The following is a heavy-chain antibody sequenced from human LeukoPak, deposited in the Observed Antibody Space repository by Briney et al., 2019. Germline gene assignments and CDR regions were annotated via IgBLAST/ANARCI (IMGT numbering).Heavy chain of an antibody. D-gene: IGHD6-19*01. V-gene: IGHV3-30*04. Sequence: GGSLRLSCAASGFTFSTYTMNWVRQAPGKGLAWVAFISSDGRNNYYADSVKDRFTISRDNSESTLFMQMNSLRAEDTAVYYCAREYRSAWTSFDYWGQEALVTVSS. CDR3: AREYRSAWTSFDY. CDR1: GFTFSTYT. J-gene: IGHJ4*02. CDR2: ISSDGRNN.